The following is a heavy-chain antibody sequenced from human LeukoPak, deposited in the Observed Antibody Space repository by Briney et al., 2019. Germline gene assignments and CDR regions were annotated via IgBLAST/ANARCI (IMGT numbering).Heavy chain of an antibody. J-gene: IGHJ5*02. CDR1: GFTFSSYG. CDR3: AKDRSEVVVAAMNH. Sequence: PGGSLRLSCAASGFTFSSYGMHWVRQAPGKGLEWVAVISYDGSNKYYADSVKGRFTISRDNSKNTLYLQMNSLRAEDTAVYYCAKDRSEVVVAAMNHWGQGTLVTVSS. D-gene: IGHD2-15*01. V-gene: IGHV3-30*18. CDR2: ISYDGSNK.